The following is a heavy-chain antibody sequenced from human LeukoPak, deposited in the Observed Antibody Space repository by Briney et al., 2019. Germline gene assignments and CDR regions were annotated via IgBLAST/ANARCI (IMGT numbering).Heavy chain of an antibody. V-gene: IGHV1-24*01. CDR1: GYTLTELS. Sequence: ASVKVSCKVSGYTLTELSMHWVRQAPGKGLEWMGGFDPEDGETIYAQKFQGRVTITADKSTSTAYMELSSLRSEDTAVYYCARDGPLGGGDGYNLPFDYWGQGTLVTVSS. CDR3: ARDGPLGGGDGYNLPFDY. D-gene: IGHD5-24*01. CDR2: FDPEDGET. J-gene: IGHJ4*02.